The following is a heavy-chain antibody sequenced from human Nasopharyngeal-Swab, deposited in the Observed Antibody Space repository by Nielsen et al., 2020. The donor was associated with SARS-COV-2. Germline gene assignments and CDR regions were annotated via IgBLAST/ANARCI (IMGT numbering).Heavy chain of an antibody. J-gene: IGHJ4*02. CDR3: ARPIGSIGYDQLAPLS. V-gene: IGHV1-18*04. Sequence: ASVKVSCKASGYTFIKYCIHWVRQAPGQGLEWMGWISSYNGNTNYAWKFQGRLTMTTDTSTSTAYIELRSLTSDDTAVYYCARPIGSIGYDQLAPLSWGQGTLVTVSS. CDR2: ISSYNGNT. CDR1: GYTFIKYC. D-gene: IGHD5-12*01.